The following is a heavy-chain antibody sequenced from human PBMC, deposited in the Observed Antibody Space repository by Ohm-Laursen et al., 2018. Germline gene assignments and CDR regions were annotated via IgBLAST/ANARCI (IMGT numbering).Heavy chain of an antibody. CDR2: IYYSGST. V-gene: IGHV4-59*12. Sequence: SETLSLTCTVSGGSISSYYWSWIRQPPGRGLEWIGYIYYSGSTNYNPSLKSRVTISVDTSKNQFSLKLSSVTAADTAVYYCARGSVDYGDYHYWGQGTLVTVSS. D-gene: IGHD4-17*01. J-gene: IGHJ4*02. CDR3: ARGSVDYGDYHY. CDR1: GGSISSYY.